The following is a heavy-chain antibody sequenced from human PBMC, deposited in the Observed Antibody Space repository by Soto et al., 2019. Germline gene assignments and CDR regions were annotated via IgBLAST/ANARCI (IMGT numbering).Heavy chain of an antibody. CDR2: IYYSGST. D-gene: IGHD2-15*01. J-gene: IGHJ6*03. V-gene: IGHV4-31*03. CDR3: ARVEGTSCSGGSCQRYYYYMDV. CDR1: GGSISSGGYY. Sequence: QVQLQESGPGLVKPSQTLSLTCTVSGGSISSGGYYWSWIRQHPGKGLEWIGYIYYSGSTYYNPSLKSRVTISVDTSKNQFSLKLSSVTAADTAVYYCARVEGTSCSGGSCQRYYYYMDVWGKGTTVTVSS.